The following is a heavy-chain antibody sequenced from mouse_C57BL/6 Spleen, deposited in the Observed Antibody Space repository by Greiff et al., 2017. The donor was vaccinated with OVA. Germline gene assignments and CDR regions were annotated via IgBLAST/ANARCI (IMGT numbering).Heavy chain of an antibody. V-gene: IGHV1-61*01. J-gene: IGHJ4*01. Sequence: QVQLQQPGAELVRPGSSVKLSCKASGYTFTSYWMDWVKQRPGQGLEWIGNIYPSDSETHYNQKFKDKATLTVDKSSSTAYMQLSSLTSEDSAVYYCARGYNYAMDYWGQGTSVTVSS. CDR1: GYTFTSYW. CDR3: ARGYNYAMDY. CDR2: IYPSDSET.